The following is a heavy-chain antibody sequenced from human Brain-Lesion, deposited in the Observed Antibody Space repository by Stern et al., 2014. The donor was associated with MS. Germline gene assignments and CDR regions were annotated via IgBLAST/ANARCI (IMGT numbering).Heavy chain of an antibody. Sequence: EMQLVESGGVLVQPGGSLRLSCAASGFTFSNYWMHWVRQAPGKGLVWVSRVNNDGRRTSYADSVKGRFTMSRDNAKNTLYLQMNSLRVEDTAIYYCARGERWFDSWGQGTLVTVSS. J-gene: IGHJ5*01. CDR2: VNNDGRRT. CDR3: ARGERWFDS. V-gene: IGHV3-74*02. CDR1: GFTFSNYW. D-gene: IGHD3-10*01.